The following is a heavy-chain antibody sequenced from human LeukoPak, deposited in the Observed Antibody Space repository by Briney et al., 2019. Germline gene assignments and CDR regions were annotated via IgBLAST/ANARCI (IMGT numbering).Heavy chain of an antibody. CDR3: VGIGGVAAMVRGMDV. CDR2: INPSGGST. D-gene: IGHD5-18*01. CDR1: GYTFTSYY. J-gene: IGHJ6*02. V-gene: IGHV1-46*01. Sequence: ASVKVSCKASGYTFTSYYMHWVRQAPGQGLEWMGIINPSGGSTSYAQKFQGRVTMTRDTSTSTVYMELSSLRSEDTAVYYCVGIGGVAAMVRGMDVWGQGITVTVSS.